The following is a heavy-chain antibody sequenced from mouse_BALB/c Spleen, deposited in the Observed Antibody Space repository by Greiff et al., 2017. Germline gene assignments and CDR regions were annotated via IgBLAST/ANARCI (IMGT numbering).Heavy chain of an antibody. D-gene: IGHD2-2*01. CDR1: GFSLTDYG. Sequence: VQRVESGPGLVAPSQSLSITCTVSGFSLTDYGVCWIRQPPGKGLEWLGVIWSGGSTYYNSALKSRLSISKDNSKSQVFLKMNSLQTDDTAMYYCAKHGGYNRETGFAYWGQGTLVTVSA. J-gene: IGHJ3*01. CDR3: AKHGGYNRETGFAY. CDR2: IWSGGST. V-gene: IGHV2-6-5*01.